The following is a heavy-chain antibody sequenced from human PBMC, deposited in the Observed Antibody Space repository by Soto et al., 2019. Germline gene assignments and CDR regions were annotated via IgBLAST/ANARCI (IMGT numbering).Heavy chain of an antibody. V-gene: IGHV4-59*01. Sequence: SETLSLTCTVSGGSISSYYWSWIRQPPGKGLEWIGYIYYSGSTNYNPSLKSRVTISVDTSKNQFSLKLSSVTAADTAVYYCARGVMAAAVDYFDYWGQGTLVTVSS. CDR2: IYYSGST. CDR3: ARGVMAAAVDYFDY. D-gene: IGHD6-13*01. J-gene: IGHJ4*02. CDR1: GGSISSYY.